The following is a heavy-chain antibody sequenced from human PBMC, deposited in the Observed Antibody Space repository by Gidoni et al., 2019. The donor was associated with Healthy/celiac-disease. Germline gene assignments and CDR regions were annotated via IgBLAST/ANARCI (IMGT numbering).Heavy chain of an antibody. D-gene: IGHD4-17*01. J-gene: IGHJ5*02. V-gene: IGHV4-34*01. CDR3: ARQGKAPRYGRFDP. CDR1: GGSFSGYY. CDR2: IKHSGST. Sequence: QVQLQQRDAGRLKPSETLSLTRAVYGGSFSGYYWSCIRQPPGKGLEWIGEIKHSGSTNYNPSLKGRVTISVDTSKNQFSLKLSSVTAADTAVYYCARQGKAPRYGRFDPWGQGTLVTVSS.